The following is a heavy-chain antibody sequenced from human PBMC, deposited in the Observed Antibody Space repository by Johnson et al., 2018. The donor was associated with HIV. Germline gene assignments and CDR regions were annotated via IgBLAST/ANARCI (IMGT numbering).Heavy chain of an antibody. CDR1: GFIISSYW. CDR2: IKKDGSEK. CDR3: AKVLPFEQLVPQGAFDI. Sequence: MQLVESGGGLVQPGGSLRLSCAASGFIISSYWMTWVRQAPGKGLEWVANIKKDGSEKYYVDSVKGRFTISRDNSKNTLYLQMNSLRAEDTAVYYCAKVLPFEQLVPQGAFDIWGQGTMVTVSS. J-gene: IGHJ3*02. D-gene: IGHD6-6*01. V-gene: IGHV3-7*02.